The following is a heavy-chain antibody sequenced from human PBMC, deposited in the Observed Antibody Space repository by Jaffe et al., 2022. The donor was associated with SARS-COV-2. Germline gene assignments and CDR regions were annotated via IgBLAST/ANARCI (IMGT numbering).Heavy chain of an antibody. Sequence: QVQLVESGGGVVQPGRSLRLSCAASGFTFSSYGMHWVRQAPGKGLEWVAVISYDGSNKYYADSVKGRFTISRDNSKNTLYLQMNSLRAEDTAVYYCAKEPGSGSYLPWYYWGQGTLVTVSS. D-gene: IGHD3-10*01. J-gene: IGHJ4*02. CDR3: AKEPGSGSYLPWYY. V-gene: IGHV3-30*18. CDR2: ISYDGSNK. CDR1: GFTFSSYG.